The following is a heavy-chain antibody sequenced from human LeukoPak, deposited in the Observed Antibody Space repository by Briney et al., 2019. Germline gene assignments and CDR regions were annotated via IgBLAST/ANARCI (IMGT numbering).Heavy chain of an antibody. V-gene: IGHV3-23*01. Sequence: SGGSLRLSCAASGFTFSNYAMRWVRQAPGKGLEWVSGISCSGGSTYYADSVKGRFTISRDNSKNTLYLQMNSLRAEDTAVYYCAKDQTVGPTTRPHLFDYWGQGTLVSVSS. D-gene: IGHD1-26*01. CDR2: ISCSGGST. CDR1: GFTFSNYA. J-gene: IGHJ4*02. CDR3: AKDQTVGPTTRPHLFDY.